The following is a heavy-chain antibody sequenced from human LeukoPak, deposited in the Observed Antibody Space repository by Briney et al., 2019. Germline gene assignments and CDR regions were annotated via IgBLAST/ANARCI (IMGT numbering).Heavy chain of an antibody. D-gene: IGHD6-13*01. J-gene: IGHJ4*02. CDR3: ARIGYSSSWFLFDY. CDR2: IYPGDSDT. V-gene: IGHV5-51*01. Sequence: GGSLKISCKGSGCSFTSYWIGWVRQMPGKGLGWMGIIYPGDSDTRYSPSFQGQVTISADKSISTAYLQWSSLKASDTAMYYCARIGYSSSWFLFDYWGQGTLVTVSS. CDR1: GCSFTSYW.